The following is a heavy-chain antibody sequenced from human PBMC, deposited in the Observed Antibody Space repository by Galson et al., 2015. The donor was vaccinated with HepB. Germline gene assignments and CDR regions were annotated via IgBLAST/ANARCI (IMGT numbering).Heavy chain of an antibody. CDR3: ARDRDGCGGDCYPTPFDY. J-gene: IGHJ4*02. V-gene: IGHV3-21*01. CDR2: ISSSSSYI. CDR1: GFTFSSYS. D-gene: IGHD2-21*02. Sequence: SLRLSCAASGFTFSSYSMNWARQAPGKGLEWVSSISSSSSYIYYADSVKGRFTISRDNAKNSLYLQMNSLRAEDTAVYYCARDRDGCGGDCYPTPFDYWGQGTLVTVSS.